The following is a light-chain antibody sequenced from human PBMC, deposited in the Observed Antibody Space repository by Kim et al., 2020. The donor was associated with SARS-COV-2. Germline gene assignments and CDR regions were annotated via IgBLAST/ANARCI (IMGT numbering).Light chain of an antibody. CDR2: EVS. CDR1: SSDVVSYNL. CDR3: CSYAGSSTWV. J-gene: IGLJ3*02. V-gene: IGLV2-23*02. Sequence: GQSITISCTGTSSDVVSYNLVSWYQQHPGKAPKLMIYEVSKRPSGVSNRFSGSKSGNTASLTISGLQAEDEADYYCCSYAGSSTWVFGGGTKLTVL.